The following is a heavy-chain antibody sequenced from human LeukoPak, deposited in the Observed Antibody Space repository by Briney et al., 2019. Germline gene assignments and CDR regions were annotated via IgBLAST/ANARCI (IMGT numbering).Heavy chain of an antibody. J-gene: IGHJ4*02. D-gene: IGHD3-3*01. CDR2: INPNSGGT. CDR1: GYTFTGYY. CDR3: ARRGRGVASGYDY. Sequence: ASVKVSCKASGYTFTGYYIHWVRQAPGQGLEWMGWINPNSGGTNYAQKFQVRVTMTRDTSISTAYMELRSLRSDDTAVYYCARRGRGVASGYDYWGQGTLVTVSS. V-gene: IGHV1-2*02.